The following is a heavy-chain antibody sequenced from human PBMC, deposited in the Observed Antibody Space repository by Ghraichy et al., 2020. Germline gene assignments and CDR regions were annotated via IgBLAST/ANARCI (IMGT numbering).Heavy chain of an antibody. V-gene: IGHV1-2*02. CDR2: INPNSGGT. Sequence: ASVKVSCKASGYTFSDYYMHWVRQAPGQGLEWMGWINPNSGGTNYAQKFQGRVTMTRDTFISTAYMELSRLTSDDTAMYYCARDLTAVAGTDYWGQGTLVTVSS. CDR3: ARDLTAVAGTDY. D-gene: IGHD6-19*01. CDR1: GYTFSDYY. J-gene: IGHJ4*02.